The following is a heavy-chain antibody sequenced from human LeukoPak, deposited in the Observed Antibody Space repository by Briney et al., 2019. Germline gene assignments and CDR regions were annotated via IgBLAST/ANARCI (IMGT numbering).Heavy chain of an antibody. CDR2: ITYNGRT. CDR1: GGSIDNFF. J-gene: IGHJ4*02. Sequence: SETLSLTCSVSGGSIDNFFWGWVRQPPGKGLEWFGYITYNGRTNYNPSLKSRVSMSVDTSKNQFSLKLSSVTAADTAVYYCARVTGTSAILYWGQGTLVTVSS. V-gene: IGHV4-59*01. CDR3: ARVTGTSAILY. D-gene: IGHD2-2*01.